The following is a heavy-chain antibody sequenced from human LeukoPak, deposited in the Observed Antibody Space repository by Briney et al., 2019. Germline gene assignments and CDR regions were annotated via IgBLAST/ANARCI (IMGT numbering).Heavy chain of an antibody. CDR1: GFTFSSYG. V-gene: IGHV3-30*18. Sequence: GRSPRLSCAASGFTFSSYGMHWVRQAPGKGLEWVAVISYDGSNKYYADSVKGRFTISRDNSKNTLYLQMNSLRAEDTAVYYCAKVFSGAGTGLIDYWGQGTLVTVSS. CDR2: ISYDGSNK. CDR3: AKVFSGAGTGLIDY. J-gene: IGHJ4*02. D-gene: IGHD6-19*01.